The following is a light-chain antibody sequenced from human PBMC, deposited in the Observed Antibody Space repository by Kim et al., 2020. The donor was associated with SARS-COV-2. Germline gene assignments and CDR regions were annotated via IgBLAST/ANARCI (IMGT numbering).Light chain of an antibody. J-gene: IGLJ3*02. CDR2: WND. CDR1: SSNIGSNY. V-gene: IGLV1-47*01. CDR3: ATWDASLSGPV. Sequence: QSVLTQPPSASGTPGQRVIISCSGSSSNIGSNYVYWYQHLPGAAPKLLIYWNDKRDSGVPARFSASKSGTSASLAISGLRSGDEADYYCATWDASLSGPVFGGGTKVTVL.